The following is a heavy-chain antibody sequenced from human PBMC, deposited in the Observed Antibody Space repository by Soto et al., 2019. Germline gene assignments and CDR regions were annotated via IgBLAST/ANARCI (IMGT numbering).Heavy chain of an antibody. CDR2: IIPIFGTA. CDR1: GGTFSRYA. D-gene: IGHD3-9*01. J-gene: IGHJ6*02. CDR3: ARVNYYDILTGYYIAGMDG. V-gene: IGHV1-69*13. Sequence: SVKVPCKASGGTFSRYAIIWVRPAPGQGLEWMGGIIPIFGTANYAQKFQGRVTITADESTSTAYMELSSLRSEDTAVYYCARVNYYDILTGYYIAGMDGWGQGNTVTLS.